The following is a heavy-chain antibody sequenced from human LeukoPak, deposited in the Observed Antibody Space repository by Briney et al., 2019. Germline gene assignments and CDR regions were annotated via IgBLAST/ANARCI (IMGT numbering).Heavy chain of an antibody. CDR1: EFSVGSNY. CDR2: IYSGGST. D-gene: IGHD3-22*01. CDR3: ARDLGQYYDTSDNWFDP. V-gene: IGHV3-66*01. Sequence: GGSLRLSCAASEFSVGSNYMTWVRPAPGKGLEWVSLIYSGGSTYYSDSVKGRFTISRDNAKNTLNLQMNSLRAEDTAVYYCARDLGQYYDTSDNWFDPWGQGTLVTVSS. J-gene: IGHJ5*02.